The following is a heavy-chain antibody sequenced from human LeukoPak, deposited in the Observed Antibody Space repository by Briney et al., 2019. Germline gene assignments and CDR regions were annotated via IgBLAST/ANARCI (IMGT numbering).Heavy chain of an antibody. CDR2: IIPILGIA. J-gene: IGHJ4*02. CDR3: ARLAAAGIYYFDY. CDR1: GGTFGSYA. D-gene: IGHD6-13*01. Sequence: SVKVSCKASGGTFGSYAISWVRQAPGQGLEWMGRIIPILGIANYAQKFQGRVTITADKSTSTAYMELSSLRSEDTAVYYCARLAAAGIYYFDYWGQGTLVTVSS. V-gene: IGHV1-69*04.